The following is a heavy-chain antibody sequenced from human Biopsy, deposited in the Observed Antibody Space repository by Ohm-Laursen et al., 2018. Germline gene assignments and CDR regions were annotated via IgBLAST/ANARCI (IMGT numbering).Heavy chain of an antibody. D-gene: IGHD6-19*01. J-gene: IGHJ3*02. Sequence: SDTLSLTCTVSGGSISGSSWSWIRQAPGKGLEWIGYISYSRDTNYNPSLKSRITISVDTSKNHSSLKLTSVTAADTAVYYCAKHGSGWTGDDAFHIWGQGTMVTVSS. CDR1: GGSISGSS. V-gene: IGHV4-59*08. CDR2: ISYSRDT. CDR3: AKHGSGWTGDDAFHI.